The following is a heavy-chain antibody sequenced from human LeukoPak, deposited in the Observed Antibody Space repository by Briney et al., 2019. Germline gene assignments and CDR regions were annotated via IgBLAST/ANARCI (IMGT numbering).Heavy chain of an antibody. CDR3: AKESWKGYFDL. J-gene: IGHJ2*01. CDR1: RFTFDDYA. V-gene: IGHV3-9*01. Sequence: GGSLRLSCAASRFTFDDYAMHWVRQAPGKGLEWVSGITWNSGSIGYADSVKGRFTISRDNAKNSLYLQMNSLRAEDTALYYCAKESWKGYFDLWGRGTLVTVSS. D-gene: IGHD1-1*01. CDR2: ITWNSGSI.